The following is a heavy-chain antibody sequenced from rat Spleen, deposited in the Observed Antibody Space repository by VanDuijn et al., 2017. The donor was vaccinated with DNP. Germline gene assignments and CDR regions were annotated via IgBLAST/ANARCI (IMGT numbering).Heavy chain of an antibody. CDR2: IGSPAYAP. V-gene: IGHV5-25*01. D-gene: IGHD5-1*01. CDR3: ARRGAGFDH. J-gene: IGHJ2*01. Sequence: EVQLVESGGDLVQPGRSLKLSCAASGFTFSAYYMAWVRQAPAKGLEWVAYIGSPAYAPYYTDSVKGRFAISRDNAEGPLSLQMISLRSGDTATYYCARRGAGFDHWGQGVMVTVSS. CDR1: GFTFSAYY.